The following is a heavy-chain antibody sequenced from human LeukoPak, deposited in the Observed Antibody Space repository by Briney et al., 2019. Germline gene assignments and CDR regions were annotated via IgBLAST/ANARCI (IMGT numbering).Heavy chain of an antibody. D-gene: IGHD6-13*01. CDR2: IYTSGST. Sequence: SETLSLTCTVSGGSISNYYWSWIRQPAGKGLEWIGRIYTSGSTNYNPSLKSRVTMSVDTSKNQFSLKLSSVTAADTAVYYCARLSYSNSWWNWFDPWGQGTLVTVSS. J-gene: IGHJ5*02. V-gene: IGHV4-4*07. CDR3: ARLSYSNSWWNWFDP. CDR1: GGSISNYY.